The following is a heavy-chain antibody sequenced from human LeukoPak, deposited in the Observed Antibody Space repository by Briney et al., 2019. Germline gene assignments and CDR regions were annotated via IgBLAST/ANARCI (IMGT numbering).Heavy chain of an antibody. Sequence: GGSLRLSCAASGFTFSSYGMHWVRQAPGKGLEWVAFIRYDGSNKYYADSVKGRFTISRDNAKNSLYLQMNSLRAEDTAVYYCARDVGGPADVWGKGTTVTVSS. CDR2: IRYDGSNK. CDR1: GFTFSSYG. CDR3: ARDVGGPADV. D-gene: IGHD3-10*01. V-gene: IGHV3-30*02. J-gene: IGHJ6*04.